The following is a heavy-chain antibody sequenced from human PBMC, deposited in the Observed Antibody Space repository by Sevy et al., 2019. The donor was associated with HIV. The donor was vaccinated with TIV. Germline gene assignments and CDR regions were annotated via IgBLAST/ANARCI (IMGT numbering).Heavy chain of an antibody. Sequence: GGSLRLSCAASGFTFSSYWMTWVRQAPGKGLEWVANIKEDGSEKFYVDSVKGRCNISRDNAKNSRYLQMNSLRAEDTAVYYCARPYRTDPFYYSGSGGYYYPSYFDSWGQGTLVTVSS. CDR1: GFTFSSYW. D-gene: IGHD3-22*01. CDR3: ARPYRTDPFYYSGSGGYYYPSYFDS. CDR2: IKEDGSEK. V-gene: IGHV3-7*01. J-gene: IGHJ4*02.